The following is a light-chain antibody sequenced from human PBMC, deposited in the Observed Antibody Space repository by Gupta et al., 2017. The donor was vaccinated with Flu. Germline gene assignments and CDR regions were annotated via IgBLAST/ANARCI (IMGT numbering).Light chain of an antibody. J-gene: IGLJ1*01. CDR1: SSDVGRSDY. V-gene: IGLV2-14*01. Sequence: QSALTQPAPLSGYPGQSITISSTGTSSDVGRSDYVPWYQQHQDKAPKLIIYDVANRPSGVSSRFSGSKSGNTASLTISGLQAEDETDYYCSSYTSGSTFYVFGTGTKVTVL. CDR3: SSYTSGSTFYV. CDR2: DVA.